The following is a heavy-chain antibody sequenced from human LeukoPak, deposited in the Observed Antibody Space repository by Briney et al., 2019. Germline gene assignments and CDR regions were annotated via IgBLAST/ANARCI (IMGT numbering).Heavy chain of an antibody. J-gene: IGHJ4*02. CDR1: GFTFSDYF. D-gene: IGHD6-13*01. Sequence: PGGSLRLSCAASGFTFSDYFMSWVRQAPGKGLEWLSCISGRGNYVDYAESLKGRITISRDNAKNSLYLQMNSLRAEDTAVYYCARSGIGATEIDYWGQGTLVTVSS. CDR3: ARSGIGATEIDY. CDR2: ISGRGNYV. V-gene: IGHV3-11*06.